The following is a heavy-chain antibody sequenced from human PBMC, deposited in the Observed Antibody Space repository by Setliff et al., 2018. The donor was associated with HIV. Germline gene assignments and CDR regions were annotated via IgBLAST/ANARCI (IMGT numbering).Heavy chain of an antibody. CDR3: AKDRAPGNPPLQWLGD. V-gene: IGHV4-34*01. Sequence: SETLSLTCAVYGGSFSGYYWNWIRQSPGKGLEWIGEINHRGNTNYNPSLKSRVTISVDTSKNQFSLKLSSATAADTAVYYCAKDRAPGNPPLQWLGDWGQGTLVTVSS. CDR2: INHRGNT. J-gene: IGHJ4*02. D-gene: IGHD6-19*01. CDR1: GGSFSGYY.